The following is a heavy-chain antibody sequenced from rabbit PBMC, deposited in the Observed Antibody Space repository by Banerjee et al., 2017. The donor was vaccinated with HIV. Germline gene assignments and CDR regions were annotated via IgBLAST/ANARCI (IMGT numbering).Heavy chain of an antibody. D-gene: IGHD8-1*01. CDR2: INTGSGNT. Sequence: WVRQAPGKGLEWIGCINTGSGNTYYASWVISRFTITSNTNQNTVTLQMTSLTGADTATYFCARDLGVGSSYYRTALDPRGPGTLVTVS. J-gene: IGHJ2*01. CDR3: ARDLGVGSSYYRTALDP. V-gene: IGHV1S26*01.